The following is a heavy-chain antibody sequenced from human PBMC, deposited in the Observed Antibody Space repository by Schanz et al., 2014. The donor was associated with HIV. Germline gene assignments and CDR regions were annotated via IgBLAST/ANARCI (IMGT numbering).Heavy chain of an antibody. D-gene: IGHD6-19*01. CDR1: GFTFSSYS. CDR3: AKMARSVAANTNFDY. Sequence: EVQLVESGGGLVKPGGSLRLSCAASGFTFSSYSMNWVRQAPGKGLEWVSIIYSAGTTYYTDSVKGRFTISRDNSKNTLYLQMNSLGAEDTAVYYCAKMARSVAANTNFDYWGQGTLVTVSS. V-gene: IGHV3-66*01. CDR2: IYSAGTT. J-gene: IGHJ4*02.